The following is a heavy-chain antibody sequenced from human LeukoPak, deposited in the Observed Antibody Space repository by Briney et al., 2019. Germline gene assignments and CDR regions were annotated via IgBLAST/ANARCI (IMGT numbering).Heavy chain of an antibody. D-gene: IGHD3-22*01. CDR3: ARGAPYYYDSSGYYGMDV. CDR1: GFTFSSYS. Sequence: GGSLRLSCVASGFTFSSYSMNWVRQAPGKGLEWVSSISSSSSYVYYADSVKGRFTISRDNAKNSLYLQMNSLRAEDTAVYYCARGAPYYYDSSGYYGMDVWGQGTTVTVSS. V-gene: IGHV3-21*01. CDR2: ISSSSSYV. J-gene: IGHJ6*02.